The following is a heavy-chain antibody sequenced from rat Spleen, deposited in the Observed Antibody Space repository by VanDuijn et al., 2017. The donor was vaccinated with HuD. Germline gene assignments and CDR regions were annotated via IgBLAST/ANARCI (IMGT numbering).Heavy chain of an antibody. CDR1: GFTFSNSA. CDR3: TTGVY. Sequence: EVQLVESGGGLVQPGRSLKLSCAVSGFTFSNSAMAWVRQAPTKGLEWVASITDRGDNTYYRDSVKGRFTISRHNAKSTLYLQMDSRRSEDTASYYCTTGVYWGQGVMVTVSS. J-gene: IGHJ2*01. CDR2: ITDRGDNT. D-gene: IGHD4-3*01. V-gene: IGHV5S23*01.